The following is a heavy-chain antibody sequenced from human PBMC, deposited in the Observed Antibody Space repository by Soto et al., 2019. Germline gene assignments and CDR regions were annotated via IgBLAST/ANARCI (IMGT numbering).Heavy chain of an antibody. CDR2: SSAYNGNT. D-gene: IGHD1-20*01. CDR1: GYTFTSYG. Sequence: QVQLLQSGAEGKKPGASVKVSCKASGYTFTSYGISWVRQAPGQGLEWMGWSSAYNGNTNDAQKLQGRVTMTTDTSTSTAYMELRSLRSDDTAVYYCARAVPYNWNDVPDYWGQGTLVTVSS. J-gene: IGHJ4*02. CDR3: ARAVPYNWNDVPDY. V-gene: IGHV1-18*01.